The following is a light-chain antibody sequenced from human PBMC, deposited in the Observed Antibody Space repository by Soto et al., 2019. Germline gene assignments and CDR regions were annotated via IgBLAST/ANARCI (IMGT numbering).Light chain of an antibody. CDR2: GVS. CDR1: QSVSSNY. J-gene: IGKJ1*01. CDR3: QQYGSSGT. V-gene: IGKV3-20*01. Sequence: EIVLTQSPGTLSLSPGERATLSCRASQSVSSNYLAWYQQKPGLAPRLLIYGVSSRATGIPDRFSGSGSGTDFTLTISRLEPEDFAVYYCQQYGSSGTFGQGTKVDIK.